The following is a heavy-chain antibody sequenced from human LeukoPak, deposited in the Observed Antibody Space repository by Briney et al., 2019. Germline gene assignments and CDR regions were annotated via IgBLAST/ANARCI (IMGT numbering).Heavy chain of an antibody. CDR3: ARFPLFYYDSSGYWRDYAFDI. CDR1: GGSFSGYY. CDR2: IYYSRST. J-gene: IGHJ3*02. D-gene: IGHD3-22*01. V-gene: IGHV4-59*01. Sequence: SETLSLTCAVYGGSFSGYYWSWIRQPPGKGLEWIGYIYYSRSTNYNPSLKSRVTISVDTSKNQFSLKLSSVTAADTAVYYCARFPLFYYDSSGYWRDYAFDIWGQGTMVTVSS.